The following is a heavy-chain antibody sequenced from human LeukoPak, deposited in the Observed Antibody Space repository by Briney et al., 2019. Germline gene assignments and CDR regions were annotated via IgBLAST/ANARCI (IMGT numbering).Heavy chain of an antibody. CDR3: AKYGLRAFDI. V-gene: IGHV3-7*03. J-gene: IGHJ3*02. CDR2: IKQDGSEK. Sequence: GGSLRLSCAGSGFTFSDFWMTWVRQAPGKGLEWVANIKQDGSEKYYVDSVKGRFTISRDNAKNSLYLQMNSLRAEDTALYYCAKYGLRAFDIWGQGTMVTVSS. D-gene: IGHD4-17*01. CDR1: GFTFSDFW.